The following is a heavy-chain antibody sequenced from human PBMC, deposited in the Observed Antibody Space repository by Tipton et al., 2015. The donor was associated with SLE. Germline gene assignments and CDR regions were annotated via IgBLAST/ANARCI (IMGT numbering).Heavy chain of an antibody. J-gene: IGHJ3*02. CDR2: ISWNSGSI. Sequence: SLRLSCAASGFTFDDYAMHWVRQAPGKGLEWVSGISWNSGSIGYADSVKGRFTISRDNAKNSLYLQMNSLRAEDMALYYCAKDLYSSSEGDAFDIWGQGTMVTVSS. CDR3: AKDLYSSSEGDAFDI. V-gene: IGHV3-9*03. CDR1: GFTFDDYA. D-gene: IGHD6-6*01.